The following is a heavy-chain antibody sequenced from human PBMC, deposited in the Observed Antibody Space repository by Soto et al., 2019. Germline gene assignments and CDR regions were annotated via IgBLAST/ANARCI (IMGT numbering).Heavy chain of an antibody. CDR2: IYNDGTYS. Sequence: GGSLGLSWVASGFIFMMYWMHWVRLRPGKGLVWISRIYNDGTYSDYAGSVRGRFTISRDNVNDTLYLQMNNLRAEDSGLYYCTRGPRPISTGTGAYWGQGTQVT. V-gene: IGHV3-74*01. CDR1: GFIFMMYW. CDR3: TRGPRPISTGTGAY. J-gene: IGHJ4*02. D-gene: IGHD1-1*01.